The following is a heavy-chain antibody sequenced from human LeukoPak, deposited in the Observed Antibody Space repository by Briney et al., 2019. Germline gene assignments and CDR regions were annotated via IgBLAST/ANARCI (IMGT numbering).Heavy chain of an antibody. D-gene: IGHD6-19*01. CDR3: ARDPGWYEEEGPYDY. CDR1: GFTFSSYW. CDR2: IKQDGSEK. Sequence: GGSLRLSCAASGFTFSSYWMSWVRQAPGKGLEWVANIKQDGSEKYYVDSVKGRFTISRDNAKNSLYLQMNSLRAEDTAVYYCARDPGWYEEEGPYDYWGQGTLVTVSS. V-gene: IGHV3-7*01. J-gene: IGHJ4*02.